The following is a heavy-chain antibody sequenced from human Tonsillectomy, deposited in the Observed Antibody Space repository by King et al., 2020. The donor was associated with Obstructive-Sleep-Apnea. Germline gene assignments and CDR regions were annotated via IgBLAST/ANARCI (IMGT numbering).Heavy chain of an antibody. CDR2: IYHSGST. J-gene: IGHJ5*02. V-gene: IGHV4-30-2*01. Sequence: QLQESGSGLVKPSQTLSLTCAVSGGSISSGGYSWSWIRQPPGKGLEWIGYIYHSGSTYYNPSLKSRVTISVDRSKNQFSLKLSSVTAADTAVYYCARRESILTGFPFDPWGQGTLVTVSS. D-gene: IGHD3-9*01. CDR1: GGSISSGGYS. CDR3: ARRESILTGFPFDP.